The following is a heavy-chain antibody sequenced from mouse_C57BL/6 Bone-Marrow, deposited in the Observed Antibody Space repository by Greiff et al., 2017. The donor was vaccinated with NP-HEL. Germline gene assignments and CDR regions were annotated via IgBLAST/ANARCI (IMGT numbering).Heavy chain of an antibody. Sequence: QVQLKQSGSELRSPGSSVKLSCKDFDSEVFPIAYMSWVRQKPGHGFEWIGGILPSIGRTIYGEKFEDKATLDADTLSNTAYLELNSLTSEDSAIYYCARGTGTGKNYFDYWGQGTTLTVSS. CDR2: ILPSIGRT. CDR1: DSEVFPIAY. D-gene: IGHD4-1*01. J-gene: IGHJ2*01. CDR3: ARGTGTGKNYFDY. V-gene: IGHV15-2*01.